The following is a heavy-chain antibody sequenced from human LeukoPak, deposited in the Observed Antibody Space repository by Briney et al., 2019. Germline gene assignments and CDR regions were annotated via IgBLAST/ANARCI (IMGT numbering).Heavy chain of an antibody. CDR1: GVSISSSKW. J-gene: IGHJ4*02. V-gene: IGHV4-4*02. D-gene: IGHD3-22*01. CDR2: VYHSGST. Sequence: SETLSLTCAVSGVSISSSKWWSWVRQPPGKGLEWIGEVYHSGSTNYNPSLKSRVTISVDKSKNQFSLKMSSVTAADTAIYYCAREVGHYYYDSSGYQYWGQGTLVTVSS. CDR3: AREVGHYYYDSSGYQY.